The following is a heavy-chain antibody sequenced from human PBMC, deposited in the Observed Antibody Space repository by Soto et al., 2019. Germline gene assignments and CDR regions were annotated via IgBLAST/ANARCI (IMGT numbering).Heavy chain of an antibody. CDR2: ISGSGGST. CDR3: ATHSFISAAGTCPRTYAY. V-gene: IGHV3-23*01. D-gene: IGHD6-13*01. Sequence: GGSLRLSCAASGFTFSSYAMSWVRQAPGKGLEWVSAISGSGGSTYYADSVKGRFTISRDNSKNTLYLQMNSLRAEDTAVYYCATHSFISAAGTCPRTYAYCGQRTLVTVSS. J-gene: IGHJ4*02. CDR1: GFTFSSYA.